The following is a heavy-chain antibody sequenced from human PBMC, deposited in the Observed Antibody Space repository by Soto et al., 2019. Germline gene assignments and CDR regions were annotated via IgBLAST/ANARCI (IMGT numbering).Heavy chain of an antibody. CDR3: ARHVGGTNWHFDL. J-gene: IGHJ2*01. V-gene: IGHV4-59*08. CDR2: VGSTCPSGST. CDR1: GDSISGKF. D-gene: IGHD2-8*01. Sequence: QVQLQESGPGLVKPSETLSLTCTVSGDSISGKFWSWVRQPSGRGPEWLGYVYLVGSTCPSGSTYYNPSLKSRITMSADSSKNQVSLKVTSVTAADTAMYYCARHVGGTNWHFDLWGRGVLVTVSS.